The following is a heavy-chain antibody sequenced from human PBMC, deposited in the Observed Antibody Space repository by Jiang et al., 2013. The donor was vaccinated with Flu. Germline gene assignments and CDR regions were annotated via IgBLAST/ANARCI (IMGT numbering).Heavy chain of an antibody. CDR3: ARDGAYYYGSGSYLSDGMDV. CDR1: GFTFSSYA. D-gene: IGHD3-10*01. Sequence: ESGGGVVQPGRSLRLSCAASGFTFSSYAMHWVRQAPGKGLEWVAVISYDGSNKYYADSVKGRFTISRDNSKNTLYLQMNSLRAEDTAVYYCARDGAYYYGSGSYLSDGMDVWGQGTTVTVSS. CDR2: ISYDGSNK. J-gene: IGHJ6*02. V-gene: IGHV3-30-3*01.